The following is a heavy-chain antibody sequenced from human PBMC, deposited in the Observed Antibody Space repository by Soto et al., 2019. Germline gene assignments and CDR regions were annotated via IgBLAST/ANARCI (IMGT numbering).Heavy chain of an antibody. V-gene: IGHV3-30*03. D-gene: IGHD3-16*01. CDR1: GFAFSRLG. J-gene: IGHJ4*02. CDR2: VTFNGSKE. Sequence: VQMVESGGGVVQPGGSLRLSCAGSGFAFSRLGMHWVRQAPGKGLEWVACVTFNGSKEYDVDSVKGRFAISRNNSMNTLYLQMSSLGPEDTGVYYCATDPGAFAGAMRDWGRGTLVTVSS. CDR3: ATDPGAFAGAMRD.